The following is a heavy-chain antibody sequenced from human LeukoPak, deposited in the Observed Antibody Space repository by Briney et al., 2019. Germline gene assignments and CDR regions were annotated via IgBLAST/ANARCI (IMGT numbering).Heavy chain of an antibody. J-gene: IGHJ4*02. CDR1: GGSISSLY. CDR3: ARHGYSGSYYDY. Sequence: ASETLSLTCSVSGGSISSLYWSWIRQPPGKGLEWIGYIYYTGSTNYNPSLKSRVTMFVDMSKNQFSLKLSSVTAADTAVYYCARHGYSGSYYDYWGQGTLVTVSS. V-gene: IGHV4-59*08. CDR2: IYYTGST. D-gene: IGHD1-26*01.